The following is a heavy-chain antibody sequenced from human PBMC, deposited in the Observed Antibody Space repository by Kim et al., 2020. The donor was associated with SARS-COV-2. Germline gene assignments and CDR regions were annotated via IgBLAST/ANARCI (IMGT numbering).Heavy chain of an antibody. CDR1: GYTFTGYY. V-gene: IGHV1-2*04. J-gene: IGHJ6*02. CDR2: INPKSGGT. CDR3: ARDLDGMDV. Sequence: ASVKVSCKASGYTFTGYYMHWVRQAPGQGLEWMGWINPKSGGTNYAQKFQGWFTMTRDTSISTVYMELSRLRSDDTAVYYSARDLDGMDVWGQGTTVTVSS.